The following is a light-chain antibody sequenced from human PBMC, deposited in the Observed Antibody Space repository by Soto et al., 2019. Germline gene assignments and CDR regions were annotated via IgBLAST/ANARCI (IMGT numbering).Light chain of an antibody. CDR1: QSVTTSY. CDR2: GAS. V-gene: IGKV3-20*01. CDR3: QQYGNSPYT. Sequence: EIVLTQSPGNLSLSPGERATLSCRASQSVTTSYLAWYQQKPGQAPRLLIYGASSRATGIPDRFSGSGSGTDFTLTISRLEPEDFAVYYCQQYGNSPYTFGQGTTLEIK. J-gene: IGKJ2*01.